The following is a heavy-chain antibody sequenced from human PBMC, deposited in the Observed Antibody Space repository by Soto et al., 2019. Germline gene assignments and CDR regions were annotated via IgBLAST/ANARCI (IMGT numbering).Heavy chain of an antibody. J-gene: IGHJ4*02. CDR1: GESFSGYF. CDR2: INHSGST. V-gene: IGHV4-34*01. CDR3: ARVFFDF. Sequence: SETLSLTCAVYGESFSGYFWTWIRQPPGKGLEWIAGINHSGSTNYNPSLKSRVTMSVDTSKNQFSLKLSSVTAADTAVYYCARVFFDFWGQGALVTVSS.